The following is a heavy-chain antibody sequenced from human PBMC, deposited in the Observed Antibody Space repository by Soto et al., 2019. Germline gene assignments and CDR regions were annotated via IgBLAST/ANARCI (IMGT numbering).Heavy chain of an antibody. D-gene: IGHD4-17*01. CDR1: VFSFSTYS. CDR2: LSGGGANT. Sequence: GGDLRLSCASSVFSFSTYSMSGVRQAAGKGPQWVSGLSGGGANTFYIDSVRGRFTISVDNSKNTVYLQMDSLRADDTAVYYCARWSGYADAWGQGTLVTSPQ. CDR3: ARWSGYADA. V-gene: IGHV3-23*01. J-gene: IGHJ4*02.